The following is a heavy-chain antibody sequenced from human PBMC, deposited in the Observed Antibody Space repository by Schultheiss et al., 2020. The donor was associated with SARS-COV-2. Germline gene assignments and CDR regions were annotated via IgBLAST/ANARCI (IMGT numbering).Heavy chain of an antibody. CDR3: ARMGGQWLAYYYFDF. CDR1: GGSFSSYY. D-gene: IGHD6-19*01. CDR2: INHSGST. J-gene: IGHJ4*02. Sequence: SETLSLTCAVYGGSFSSYYWGWIRQPPGKGLEWIGEINHSGSTNYNPSLKSRVTISVDTSKKQFSLKLSTVTAADTAVYYCARMGGQWLAYYYFDFWGQGTLVTVSS. V-gene: IGHV4-34*01.